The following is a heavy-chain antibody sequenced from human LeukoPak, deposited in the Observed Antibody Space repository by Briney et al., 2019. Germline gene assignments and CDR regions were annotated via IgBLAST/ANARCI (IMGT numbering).Heavy chain of an antibody. J-gene: IGHJ4*02. V-gene: IGHV4-39*01. Sequence: PSETLSLTCTVSGGSISNSSYWWGWIRQPPGKGLEWIANIYYSGSTHYNPSLKSRVTISIEKSKNQFSLKLSSVTAADTAVYYCARNYYESSGYYPWNFDYWGQGTLVTVSS. CDR2: IYYSGST. CDR1: GGSISNSSYW. D-gene: IGHD3-22*01. CDR3: ARNYYESSGYYPWNFDY.